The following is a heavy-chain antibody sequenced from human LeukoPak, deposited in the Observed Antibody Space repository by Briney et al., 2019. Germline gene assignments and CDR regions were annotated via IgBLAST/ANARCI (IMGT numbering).Heavy chain of an antibody. D-gene: IGHD1-26*01. CDR2: IYYTGST. Sequence: KSSETLSLTCTVSGGSVSSGSYYWSWIRQPPGKGLEWIGYIYYTGSTNYNPSLKSRVTMSVDTSKNQFSLNLSSVTAADTAVYYCARGPDSGSYYWAVGYFDYWGQGTLVTVSS. J-gene: IGHJ4*02. CDR1: GGSVSSGSYY. V-gene: IGHV4-61*01. CDR3: ARGPDSGSYYWAVGYFDY.